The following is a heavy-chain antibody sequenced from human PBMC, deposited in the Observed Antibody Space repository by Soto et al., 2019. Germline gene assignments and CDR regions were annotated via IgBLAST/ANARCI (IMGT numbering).Heavy chain of an antibody. CDR1: GVSISNDY. CDR2: IYKGGSI. V-gene: IGHV4-59*12. CDR3: ARDKITGLFDY. Sequence: SETLSLTCRFSGVSISNDYWTWIRQPPGKGLEWIGYIYKGGSINYNPSLKSRVTISVDTSNNQFSLKLTSVTAADTAVYYCARDKITGLFDYWGQGTLVTVS. D-gene: IGHD2-8*02. J-gene: IGHJ4*02.